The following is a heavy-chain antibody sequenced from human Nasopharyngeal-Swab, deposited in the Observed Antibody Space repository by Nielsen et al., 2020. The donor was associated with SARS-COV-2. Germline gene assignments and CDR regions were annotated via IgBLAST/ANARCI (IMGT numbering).Heavy chain of an antibody. Sequence: GESLKISCAASGFTSNNYWMHWVRQVPGRGLEWVSEISGSGGSTYYAESVKGRFTISRDNSKNTLYLQMSSLRAEDTAIYYCAKDLGVESPLWFDYWGQGTLLTVSS. CDR3: AKDLGVESPLWFDY. J-gene: IGHJ4*02. CDR1: GFTSNNYW. CDR2: ISGSGGST. V-gene: IGHV3-23*01. D-gene: IGHD4-23*01.